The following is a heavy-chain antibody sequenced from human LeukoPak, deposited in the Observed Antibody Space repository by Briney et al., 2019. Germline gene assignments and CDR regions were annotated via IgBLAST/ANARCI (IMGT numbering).Heavy chain of an antibody. V-gene: IGHV3-15*01. CDR3: TTPPD. Sequence: GGSLRLSCTASGFIFSDAWMTWVRQAPGKGLEWVGRIKPIATGGTTEYAAPVKGRFTISRDDSKNTVYLQMNSLESEDTAVYYCTTPPDWGQGTLVTVSS. J-gene: IGHJ4*02. CDR2: IKPIATGGTT. CDR1: GFIFSDAW.